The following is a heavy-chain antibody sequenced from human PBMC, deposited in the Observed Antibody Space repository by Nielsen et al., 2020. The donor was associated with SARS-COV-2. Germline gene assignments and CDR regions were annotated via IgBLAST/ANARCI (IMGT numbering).Heavy chain of an antibody. D-gene: IGHD2-21*02. Sequence: GGSLRLSCAASGFTFSSYGMHWVRQAPGKGLGWVAVVSYDGSNKYYADSVKGRFTISRDNSKNTLYLQMNSLRAEDTAVYYCARGTYCGGDCYRAADYWGQGTLVTVSS. CDR2: VSYDGSNK. CDR3: ARGTYCGGDCYRAADY. V-gene: IGHV3-30*03. J-gene: IGHJ4*02. CDR1: GFTFSSYG.